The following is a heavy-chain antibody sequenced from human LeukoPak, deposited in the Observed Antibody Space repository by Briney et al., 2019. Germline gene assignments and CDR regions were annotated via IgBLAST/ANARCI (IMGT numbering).Heavy chain of an antibody. Sequence: GGSLRLSCAASGFTFSSYDMHWVRQATGKGLEWVSAIGTAADTYYPGSVKGRFTISRENAKNSLYLQMNSLRAGDTAVYYCARALATDVFDIWGQGTMVTVSS. V-gene: IGHV3-13*01. D-gene: IGHD1-26*01. CDR2: IGTAADT. CDR1: GFTFSSYD. J-gene: IGHJ3*02. CDR3: ARALATDVFDI.